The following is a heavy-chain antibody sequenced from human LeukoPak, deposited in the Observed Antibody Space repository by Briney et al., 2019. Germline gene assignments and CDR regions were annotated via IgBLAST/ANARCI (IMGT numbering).Heavy chain of an antibody. CDR2: IYSGGRT. J-gene: IGHJ4*02. V-gene: IGHV3-66*01. D-gene: IGHD6-19*01. CDR3: AKTLPVAGHGEFDY. Sequence: PGGSLRLSCTASEFIVSRNYMSWVRQAPGKGLEWVSIIYSGGRTYYADSVMGRFTISRDNSKNTLYLQMNSLRAEDTAVYYCAKTLPVAGHGEFDYWGQGTLVTVSS. CDR1: EFIVSRNY.